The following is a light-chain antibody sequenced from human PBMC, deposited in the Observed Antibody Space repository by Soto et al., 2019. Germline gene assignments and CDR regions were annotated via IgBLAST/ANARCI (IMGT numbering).Light chain of an antibody. Sequence: DIQMTQSPSSLSASVGDRVTITCRASQSISSYLNWYHQKPGKAPKLLIYAASSLQSGVPSRFSGSGSWTDFPLTISSRHPEDFATYDCQQRYSTPLTFGGGTKVELK. CDR1: QSISSY. CDR2: AAS. CDR3: QQRYSTPLT. V-gene: IGKV1-39*01. J-gene: IGKJ4*01.